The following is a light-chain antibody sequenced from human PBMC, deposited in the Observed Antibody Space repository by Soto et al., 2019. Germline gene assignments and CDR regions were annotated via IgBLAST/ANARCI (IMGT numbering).Light chain of an antibody. CDR1: SSNIGAVYD. V-gene: IGLV1-40*01. J-gene: IGLJ2*01. CDR2: GNS. CDR3: QSYDSSLSAHVV. Sequence: QSVLTQPPSVSGAPGQRVTISCTGSSSNIGAVYDVHWYQQLPGTAPKLLIYGNSNRPSGVPDRFSGSKSGTSASLAITGLQAEDEADYYCQSYDSSLSAHVVFGGGTKLTVL.